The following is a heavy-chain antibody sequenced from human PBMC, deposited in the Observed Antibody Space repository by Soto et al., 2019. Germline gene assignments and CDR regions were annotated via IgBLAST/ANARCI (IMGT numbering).Heavy chain of an antibody. CDR2: ISGSGGST. CDR1: GFTFSSYA. J-gene: IGHJ5*02. D-gene: IGHD1-26*01. V-gene: IGHV3-23*01. Sequence: GGSLRLSCAASGFTFSSYAMSWVRQAPGKGLEWVSAISGSGGSTYYAASVKGRFTISRDNSKNTLYLQMDSLRAEDTAVYYCAKDRRGSIGLCWFDPWGQGTLVTVSS. CDR3: AKDRRGSIGLCWFDP.